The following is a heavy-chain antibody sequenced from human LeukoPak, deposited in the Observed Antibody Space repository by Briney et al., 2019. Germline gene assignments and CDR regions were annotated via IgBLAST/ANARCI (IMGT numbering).Heavy chain of an antibody. CDR1: GFTFSSYA. Sequence: GGSLILSCAASGFTFSSYAMSWVRQAPGKGLEWVSAISGSGGSTYYADSVKGRFTIPRDNSKNTLYLQMNSLRAEDTAVYYCAKKRELHGDYADYWGQGTLVTVSS. V-gene: IGHV3-23*01. J-gene: IGHJ4*02. D-gene: IGHD3-10*01. CDR2: ISGSGGST. CDR3: AKKRELHGDYADY.